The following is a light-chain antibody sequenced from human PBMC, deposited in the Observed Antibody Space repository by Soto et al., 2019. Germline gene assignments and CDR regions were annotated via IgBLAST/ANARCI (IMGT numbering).Light chain of an antibody. Sequence: EIVSTPSPGTLSLSAGETPTLPVRASQSVSSSFLSWYQQKPGQAPRLLIYATSYRATDIPVRFSAGGAGTDFTLTIRSLEPEDFAVYYCQQYGSSPPSITFGQGTQLEIK. J-gene: IGKJ5*01. CDR1: QSVSSSF. V-gene: IGKV3-20*01. CDR3: QQYGSSPPSIT. CDR2: ATS.